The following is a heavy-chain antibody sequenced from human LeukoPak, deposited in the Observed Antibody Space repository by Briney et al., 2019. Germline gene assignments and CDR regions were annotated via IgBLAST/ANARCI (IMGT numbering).Heavy chain of an antibody. J-gene: IGHJ4*02. CDR3: ARGPLECWGEYYFDY. CDR2: IYYSGST. CDR1: GGSISSHY. Sequence: SETLSLTCTVSGGSISSHYWSWIRQPPGKGLEWIGYIYYSGSTNYNPSLKSRVTISVDTSKNQFSLKLSSVTAADTALYYCARGPLECWGEYYFDYWGQGTLVTVSS. V-gene: IGHV4-59*11. D-gene: IGHD3-16*01.